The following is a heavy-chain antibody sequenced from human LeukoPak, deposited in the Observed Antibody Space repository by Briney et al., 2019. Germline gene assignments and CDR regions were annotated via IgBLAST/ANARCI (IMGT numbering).Heavy chain of an antibody. CDR3: ARALGLAYCGGDCYSPLDY. V-gene: IGHV3-48*02. D-gene: IGHD2-21*02. CDR1: GFTFSSYS. J-gene: IGHJ4*02. CDR2: ISSSSSTI. Sequence: GGSLGLSCAASGFTFSSYSMNWVRQAPGKGLEWVSYISSSSSTIYYADSVKGRFTISRDNAKNSLYLQMNSLRDEDTAVYYCARALGLAYCGGDCYSPLDYWGQGTLVTVSS.